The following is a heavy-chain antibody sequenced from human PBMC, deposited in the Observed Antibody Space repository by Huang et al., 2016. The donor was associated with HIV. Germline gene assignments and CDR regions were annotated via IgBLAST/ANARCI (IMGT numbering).Heavy chain of an antibody. V-gene: IGHV4-59*01. D-gene: IGHD6-6*01. CDR1: GGSMSSYS. CDR3: ASASIAARRWFDP. CDR2: IYYSGST. Sequence: QVQLQESGPGLVKPSETLSLTCTVSGGSMSSYSWSWLRQPPGKGLEWIGYIYYSGSTNDNPTLKSRVTISVDTSKNQFSLRLSSVTAADTAVYYCASASIAARRWFDPWGQGSLVTVSS. J-gene: IGHJ5*02.